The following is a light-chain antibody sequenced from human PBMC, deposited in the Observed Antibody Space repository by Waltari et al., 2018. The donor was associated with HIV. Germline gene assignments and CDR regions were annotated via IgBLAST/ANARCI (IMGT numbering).Light chain of an antibody. CDR2: EGI. J-gene: IGLJ3*02. V-gene: IGLV2-23*01. CDR1: SSDVGSYNL. CDR3: CSYAGSSNWV. Sequence: QSALTQPASLSGSPGQSITISCTGSSSDVGSYNLVSWYQQHPGKAPKLMIYEGIKRPSGFSNRFSGSKSGNTASLTISGLQAEDEADYYCCSYAGSSNWVFGGGTKLTVL.